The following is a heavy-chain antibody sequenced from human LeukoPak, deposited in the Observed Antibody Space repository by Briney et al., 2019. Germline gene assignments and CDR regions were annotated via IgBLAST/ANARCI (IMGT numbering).Heavy chain of an antibody. J-gene: IGHJ4*02. CDR1: GVIFLNSQ. V-gene: IGHV3-7*05. CDR3: STGGGGAIY. CDR2: IKQDGSEK. Sequence: GGSLVNSFFSSGVIFLNSQPGWTRQAPGKGLEWVANIKQDGSEKYYVDFVKGRFTISRDNAEDSLYLQMNSLRAEDTAGYYSSTGGGGAIYWRQRTLVTVSS. D-gene: IGHD4-17*01.